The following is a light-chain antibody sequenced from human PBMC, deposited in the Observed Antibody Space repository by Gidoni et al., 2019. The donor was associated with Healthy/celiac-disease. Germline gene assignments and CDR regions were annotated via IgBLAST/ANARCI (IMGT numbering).Light chain of an antibody. CDR2: GAS. CDR1: QSVSSSY. J-gene: IGKJ4*01. V-gene: IGKV3-20*01. Sequence: EIVLTQSPGTLSLSPGERATLSCRASQSVSSSYLAWYQQKPGHAPRLIICGASSRATGIPEWFSGSGSGTDFTLTISRLEPEDFAVYYCQKYGSSPLTFGGGTKVEIK. CDR3: QKYGSSPLT.